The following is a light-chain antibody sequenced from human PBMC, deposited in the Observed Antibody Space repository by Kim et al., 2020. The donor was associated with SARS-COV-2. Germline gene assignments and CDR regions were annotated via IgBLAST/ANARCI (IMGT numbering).Light chain of an antibody. CDR1: QSLVDSDGSTY. V-gene: IGKV2-30*01. J-gene: IGKJ3*01. CDR2: KVS. CDR3: MQGTHWPFT. Sequence: PASISFRTSQSLVDSDGSTYLNWFHQRPGQSPRRLIYKVSNRDSGVPDRFSGSGSGTDFTLQISRVEAEDVGVYYCMQGTHWPFTFGPGTKVDIK.